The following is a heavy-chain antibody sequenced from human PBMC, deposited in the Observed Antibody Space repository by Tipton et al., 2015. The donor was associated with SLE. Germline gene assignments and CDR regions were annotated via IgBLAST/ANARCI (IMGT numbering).Heavy chain of an antibody. Sequence: TLSLTCTVSGGSISSHYWSWIRQPPGKGLEWIGYIYYSGSTNYNPSLKSRVTISVDTSKNQFSLKLSSVTAADTAVYYCARVATPSSSWYSYYYGMDVWGQGTTVTVSS. CDR1: GGSISSHY. V-gene: IGHV4-59*11. CDR2: IYYSGST. D-gene: IGHD6-13*01. CDR3: ARVATPSSSWYSYYYGMDV. J-gene: IGHJ6*02.